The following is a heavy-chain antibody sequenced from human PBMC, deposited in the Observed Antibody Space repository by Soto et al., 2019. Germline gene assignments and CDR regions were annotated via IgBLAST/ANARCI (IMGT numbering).Heavy chain of an antibody. CDR3: AGAVAVAADFDN. CDR2: INAGNGYT. D-gene: IGHD2-15*01. CDR1: GYTFTGYA. J-gene: IGHJ4*02. V-gene: IGHV1-3*05. Sequence: QVQLVQSGAEEKKPGASVKVSCKASGYTFTGYAMHWVRQAPGQRLEWMGWINAGNGYTKYAQKFQGRVTITRDTSAGIASMGLSSLRSVDTAVYYCAGAVAVAADFDNWGQGTLVSFPS.